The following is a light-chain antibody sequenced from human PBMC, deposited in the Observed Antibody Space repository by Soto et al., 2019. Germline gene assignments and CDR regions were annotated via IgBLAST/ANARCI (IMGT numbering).Light chain of an antibody. CDR3: MQTLQTPHT. CDR1: QSLLHSRGYNY. CDR2: LAS. Sequence: IVVTQSPVSLPVTPGEPASISCRSSQSLLHSRGYNYLDWYVQRPGQSPQVLIYLASNRASGVPDRCSGSGSGTDFTLKISKVEPEDVGIYYCMQTLQTPHTFGRGTKLEIK. J-gene: IGKJ2*01. V-gene: IGKV2-28*01.